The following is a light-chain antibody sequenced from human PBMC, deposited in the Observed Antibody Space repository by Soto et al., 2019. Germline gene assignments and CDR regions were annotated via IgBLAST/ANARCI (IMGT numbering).Light chain of an antibody. V-gene: IGLV2-11*01. CDR2: DVS. Sequence: QSVLTQPRSVSGSPGQSVTISCTGTSSDVGGYNYVSWYQQHPGKAPKLMIHDVSKRPSGVPDRFSGSKSGNTASLTISGLQAEDEADYYCCSYAGSYTFGVVFGGGTKLTVL. CDR3: CSYAGSYTFGVV. J-gene: IGLJ2*01. CDR1: SSDVGGYNY.